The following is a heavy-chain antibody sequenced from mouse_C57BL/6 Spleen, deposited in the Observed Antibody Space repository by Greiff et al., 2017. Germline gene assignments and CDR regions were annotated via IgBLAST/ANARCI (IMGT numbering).Heavy chain of an antibody. CDR1: GYTFTSYW. D-gene: IGHD1-1*01. J-gene: IGHJ2*01. CDR2: IYPGSGST. Sequence: QVQLQQPGAELVKPGASVKMSCKASGYTFTSYWITWVKQRPGQGLEWIGDIYPGSGSTNYNEKFKSKATLTVDTSSSTAYMQLSSLTSEDSAVYYCARSGGYYYGSSYYFDYWGQGTTLTVSS. V-gene: IGHV1-55*01. CDR3: ARSGGYYYGSSYYFDY.